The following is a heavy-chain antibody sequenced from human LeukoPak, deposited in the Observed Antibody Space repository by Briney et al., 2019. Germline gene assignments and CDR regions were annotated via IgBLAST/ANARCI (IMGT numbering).Heavy chain of an antibody. CDR1: GFTFSDYY. J-gene: IGHJ4*02. CDR3: AKSLWFGEFSGDY. Sequence: PGGSLRLSCAASGFTFSDYYMSWIRQAPGKGLEWVSYISSSGSTIYYADSVKGRFTISRDNAKNSLYLQMNSLRAEDTAVYYCAKSLWFGEFSGDYWGQGTLVTVSS. D-gene: IGHD3-10*01. CDR2: ISSSGSTI. V-gene: IGHV3-11*01.